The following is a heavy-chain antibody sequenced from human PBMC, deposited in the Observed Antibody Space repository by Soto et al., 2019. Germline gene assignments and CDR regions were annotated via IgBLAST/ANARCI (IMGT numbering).Heavy chain of an antibody. J-gene: IGHJ6*02. Sequence: PSETLSLTCAVSGYSIASGYYWACIRQPPGKGLEWIGSIYHAGSVYYNPSLNSRVAMSLDTSDNHFSLKLTSVTAADTAVYYCARTFDYHGMDVWGQGTTVTVYS. CDR3: ARTFDYHGMDV. V-gene: IGHV4-38-2*01. CDR2: IYHAGSV. CDR1: GYSIASGYY.